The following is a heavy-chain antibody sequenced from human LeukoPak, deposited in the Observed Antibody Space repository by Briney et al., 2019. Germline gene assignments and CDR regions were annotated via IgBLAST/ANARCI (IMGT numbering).Heavy chain of an antibody. Sequence: GRSLRLSCEASGFTFSTYGMHWVRQAPGKGLEWITLIPYDGSNKYYADSVKGRFTISRDNSKNTLYLRMNSLRAEDTAVYYCARYYGSGRGYYGLDVWGQGTTVTVFS. CDR1: GFTFSTYG. CDR3: ARYYGSGRGYYGLDV. V-gene: IGHV3-30*03. D-gene: IGHD3-10*01. CDR2: IPYDGSNK. J-gene: IGHJ6*02.